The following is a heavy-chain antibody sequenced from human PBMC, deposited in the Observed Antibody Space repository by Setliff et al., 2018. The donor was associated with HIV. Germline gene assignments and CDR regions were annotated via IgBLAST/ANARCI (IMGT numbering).Heavy chain of an antibody. CDR1: GGSISSGSYY. V-gene: IGHV4-39*01. D-gene: IGHD6-19*01. J-gene: IGHJ4*02. CDR3: ARLSYSSGWYYFDY. CDR2: IYDSGST. Sequence: PSETLSLTCTVSGGSISSGSYYWGWHRQHPGKGLEWTGSIYDSGSTYYNPSLKSRVTISVDTSKNQFSLKLSSVTAADTAVYYCARLSYSSGWYYFDYWGQGTLVTVSS.